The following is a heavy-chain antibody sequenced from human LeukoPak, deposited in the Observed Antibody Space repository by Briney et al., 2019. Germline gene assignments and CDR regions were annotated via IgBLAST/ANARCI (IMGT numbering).Heavy chain of an antibody. CDR3: ARDRGGSYSAIDY. CDR1: GFTFSSYS. CDR2: ISSSSITI. V-gene: IGHV3-48*04. J-gene: IGHJ4*02. Sequence: GGSLRLSCAASGFTFSSYSLNWVRQAPGKGLEWVSFISSSSITIHYADSVKGRFTISRDNAEKSLYLQMNSLRAEDTAVYYCARDRGGSYSAIDYWGQGTLVTVSS. D-gene: IGHD2-15*01.